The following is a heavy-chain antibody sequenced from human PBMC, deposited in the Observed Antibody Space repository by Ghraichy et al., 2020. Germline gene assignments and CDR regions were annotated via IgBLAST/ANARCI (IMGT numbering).Heavy chain of an antibody. J-gene: IGHJ5*02. CDR2: VNGDGSRT. V-gene: IGHV3-74*01. D-gene: IGHD1-7*01. Sequence: GGSLRLSCAASGFTFSNYWMHWVRQAPGKGLVWLSYVNGDGSRTTYADSVKGRFTISRDNAKNTLSLQMNSLRTEDTAVYYCATLRSIFRSDQYWDYFDPWGQGTLVIVSS. CDR1: GFTFSNYW. CDR3: ATLRSIFRSDQYWDYFDP.